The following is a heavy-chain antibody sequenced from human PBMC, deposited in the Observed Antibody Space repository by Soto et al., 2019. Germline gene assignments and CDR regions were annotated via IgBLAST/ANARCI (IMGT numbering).Heavy chain of an antibody. CDR2: ISGSGGST. J-gene: IGHJ6*02. V-gene: IGHV3-23*01. Sequence: GGSLRLSCAASGFTFSSYAMSWVRQAPGKGLEWVSAISGSGGSTYYADSVKGRFTISRENSKNTLYLQMNSLRAEDTAVYYCAEDSVKAVSASHYYYYYGMDVWGQGTMVTVSS. CDR3: AEDSVKAVSASHYYYYYGMDV. CDR1: GFTFSSYA.